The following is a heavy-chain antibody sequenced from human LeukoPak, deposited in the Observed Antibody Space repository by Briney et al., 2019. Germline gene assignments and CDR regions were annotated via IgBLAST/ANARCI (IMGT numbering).Heavy chain of an antibody. J-gene: IGHJ5*02. Sequence: ASVKVSCKASGYTFTGYYMHWVRQAPGQGLEWMGWINPNSGGTNYAQKFQGRVPMTRDTSISTAYMELSRLRSDDTAVYYCARNPFGGSSYPSDWFDPWGQGTLVTVSS. CDR1: GYTFTGYY. D-gene: IGHD6-6*01. CDR3: ARNPFGGSSYPSDWFDP. V-gene: IGHV1-2*02. CDR2: INPNSGGT.